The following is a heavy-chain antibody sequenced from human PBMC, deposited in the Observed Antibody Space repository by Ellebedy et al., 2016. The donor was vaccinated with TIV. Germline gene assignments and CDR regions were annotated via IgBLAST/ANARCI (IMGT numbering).Heavy chain of an antibody. Sequence: AASVKVSCKASGYTFTSYGITWVRQAPGQGLEWMGWISAYNGNTNYAQKFQGRVTMTTDTSTSTAYMELRSLRSDDTAVYYCARDGPIYDTGSYGLHWGQGALVTVSS. CDR2: ISAYNGNT. D-gene: IGHD3-9*01. CDR3: ARDGPIYDTGSYGLH. J-gene: IGHJ4*02. CDR1: GYTFTSYG. V-gene: IGHV1-18*01.